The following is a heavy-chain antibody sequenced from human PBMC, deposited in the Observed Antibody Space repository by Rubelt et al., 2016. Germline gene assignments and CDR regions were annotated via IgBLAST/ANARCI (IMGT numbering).Heavy chain of an antibody. V-gene: IGHV3-23*01. CDR3: AKDLVRYCSGGSCYAGDY. D-gene: IGHD2-15*01. J-gene: IGHJ4*02. CDR2: GSGGST. Sequence: GSGGSTYYADSVKGRFTISRDNSKNTLYLQMNSLRAEDTAVYYCAKDLVRYCSGGSCYAGDYWGQGTLVTVSS.